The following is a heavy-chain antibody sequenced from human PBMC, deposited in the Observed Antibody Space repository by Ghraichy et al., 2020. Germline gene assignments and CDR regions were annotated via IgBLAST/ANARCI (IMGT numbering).Heavy chain of an antibody. D-gene: IGHD3-10*01. CDR2: IYYSGST. V-gene: IGHV4-31*03. Sequence: SETLSLTCTVSGGSISSGGYYWSWIRQHPGKGLEWIGYIYYSGSTYYNPSLKSRVTISVDTSKNQFSLKLSSVTAADTAVYYCAREGGVRGVIISGFDYWGQGTLVTVSS. J-gene: IGHJ4*02. CDR1: GGSISSGGYY. CDR3: AREGGVRGVIISGFDY.